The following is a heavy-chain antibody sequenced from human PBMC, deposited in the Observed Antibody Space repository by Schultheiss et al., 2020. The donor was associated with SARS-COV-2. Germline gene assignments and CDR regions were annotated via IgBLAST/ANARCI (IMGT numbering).Heavy chain of an antibody. Sequence: GGSLRLSCAASGFTFSSYDMHWVRQATGKGLEWVSAIGTAGDTYYPGSEKGRFTISRENAKNSLYLQMNSLRAGDTAVYYCARVRRPSYGMDVWGQGTTVTVSS. CDR3: ARVRRPSYGMDV. CDR1: GFTFSSYD. J-gene: IGHJ6*02. CDR2: IGTAGDT. D-gene: IGHD6-6*01. V-gene: IGHV3-13*01.